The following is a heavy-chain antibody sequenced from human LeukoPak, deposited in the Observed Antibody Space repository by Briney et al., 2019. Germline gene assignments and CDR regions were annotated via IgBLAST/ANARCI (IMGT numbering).Heavy chain of an antibody. V-gene: IGHV3-30-3*01. CDR1: GFTFSSYA. CDR2: ISYDESNK. D-gene: IGHD3-22*01. Sequence: GGSLRLSCAASGFTFSSYAMHWVRQAPGKGLEWVAVISYDESNKYYADSVKGRFTISRDNSKNTLYLQMNSLRAEDTAVYYCARDRVVITLNYFDYWGQGTLVTVSS. J-gene: IGHJ4*02. CDR3: ARDRVVITLNYFDY.